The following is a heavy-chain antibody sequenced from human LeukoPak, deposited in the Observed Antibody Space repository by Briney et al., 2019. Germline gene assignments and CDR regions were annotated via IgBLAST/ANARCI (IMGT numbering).Heavy chain of an antibody. V-gene: IGHV3-23*01. J-gene: IGHJ5*02. D-gene: IGHD6-13*01. CDR2: ISGNGGKT. CDR1: GFAFSTYA. Sequence: HPGGSLRLSCAASGFAFSTYAMSWVRQAPEKGLEWVSHISGNGGKTFYADSVKGRFTISRDNSRNTLFLQMNSLRVEDTAVYYCARGLIAAAGLPYHWGQGTLVTVSS. CDR3: ARGLIAAAGLPYH.